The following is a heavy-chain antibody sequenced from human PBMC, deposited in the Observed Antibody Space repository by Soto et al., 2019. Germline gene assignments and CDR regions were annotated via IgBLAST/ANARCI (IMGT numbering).Heavy chain of an antibody. V-gene: IGHV5-51*01. Sequence: GASLKISCKGSGYSFTSYWFGWVRQMPGKGLEWMGIIYPGDSDTRYSPSFQGQVTISADKSISTAYLQWSSLKASDTAMYYCARPYYYGSGSYGYGMDVWGQGTTVTVSS. CDR1: GYSFTSYW. CDR2: IYPGDSDT. D-gene: IGHD3-10*01. J-gene: IGHJ6*02. CDR3: ARPYYYGSGSYGYGMDV.